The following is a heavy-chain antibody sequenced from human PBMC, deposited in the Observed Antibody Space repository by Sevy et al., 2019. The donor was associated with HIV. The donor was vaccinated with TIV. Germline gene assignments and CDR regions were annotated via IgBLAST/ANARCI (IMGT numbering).Heavy chain of an antibody. CDR2: MNPNSGNT. D-gene: IGHD6-6*01. J-gene: IGHJ4*02. CDR3: ARGLSIAAVTTTIPGGDY. V-gene: IGHV1-8*01. CDR1: GYTFTSYD. Sequence: ASVKVSCKASGYTFTSYDINWVRQATGQGLEWMGWMNPNSGNTGYAQKFQGRVTMTRNTSISTAYMELSSLGSEDTAVYYCARGLSIAAVTTTIPGGDYWGQGTLVTVSS.